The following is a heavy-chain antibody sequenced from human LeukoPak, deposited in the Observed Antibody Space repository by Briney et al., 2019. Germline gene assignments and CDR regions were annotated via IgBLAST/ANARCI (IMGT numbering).Heavy chain of an antibody. CDR3: ARETEWVDAFDI. CDR1: GFTFSSYS. Sequence: GGSLRLSCAASGFTFSSYSMHWVRQAPGKGLEWVAVLSYDGSNEYYTDSVKGRFTISRDNSKNTLLLQMNSLRAEDTAVYYCARETEWVDAFDIWGQGTMVTVSS. J-gene: IGHJ3*02. D-gene: IGHD2-8*01. CDR2: LSYDGSNE. V-gene: IGHV3-30-3*01.